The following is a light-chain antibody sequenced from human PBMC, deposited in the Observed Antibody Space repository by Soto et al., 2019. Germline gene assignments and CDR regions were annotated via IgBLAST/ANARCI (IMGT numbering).Light chain of an antibody. J-gene: IGKJ3*01. CDR1: QSISSW. V-gene: IGKV1-5*01. CDR2: DAS. CDR3: QQYNNYPFT. Sequence: DIQMTQSPSTLSASVGDRVTITCRASQSISSWLAWYQQKPGKAPKLLIYDASSLESGVPSRFSGSGSGAEFTLTLSGLQPDDFETYYCQQYNNYPFTFGPGTTVHIK.